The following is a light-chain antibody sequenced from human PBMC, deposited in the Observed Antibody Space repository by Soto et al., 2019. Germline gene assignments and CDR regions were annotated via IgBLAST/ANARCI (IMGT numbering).Light chain of an antibody. V-gene: IGKV3-15*01. CDR3: QKYNNWPPYT. CDR2: ASS. Sequence: DIVMTQSPATLPVSPGERATLSCRASQSVNSNLAWFQQKPGQAPRLLIYASSARATGIPARFSGSGSGTEFTLTISRLQSEDFAVYYCQKYNNWPPYTFGQGTKVDI. J-gene: IGKJ2*01. CDR1: QSVNSN.